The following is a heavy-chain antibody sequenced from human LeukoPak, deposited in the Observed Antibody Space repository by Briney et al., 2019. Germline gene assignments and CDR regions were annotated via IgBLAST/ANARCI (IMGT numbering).Heavy chain of an antibody. CDR1: GGTFSSYV. D-gene: IGHD5-24*01. CDR2: IIPILGIA. V-gene: IGHV1-69*04. Sequence: GPSVNLSCKASGGTFSSYVISWGRQTPGQGLEWMGSIIPILGIANSAQNLQGRVTNTVDKSKSTAYLELSRLTSEDPAVYYCARGGFRDGYIIDYWGQGTLVTVSS. J-gene: IGHJ4*02. CDR3: ARGGFRDGYIIDY.